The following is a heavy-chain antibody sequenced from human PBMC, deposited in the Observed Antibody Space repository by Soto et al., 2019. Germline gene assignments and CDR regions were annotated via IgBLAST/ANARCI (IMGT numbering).Heavy chain of an antibody. V-gene: IGHV6-1*01. D-gene: IGHD1-26*01. J-gene: IGHJ4*01. CDR2: TYYRSKWYY. Sequence: SQTLSPTCVITVDSVSSNSAGWSWVRQSPSRGLEWLGRTYYRSKWYYEYAVSVRGRITINPDTSKNQYYLQLNSVTPEDTAVYFCARXEQYSGRIXDYWGQGTLVTVSS. CDR1: VDSVSSNSAG. CDR3: ARXEQYSGRIXDY.